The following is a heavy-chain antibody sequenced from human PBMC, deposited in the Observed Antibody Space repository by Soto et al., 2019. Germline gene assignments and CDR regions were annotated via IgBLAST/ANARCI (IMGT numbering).Heavy chain of an antibody. Sequence: ASVKVSCKASGYTFTGYYMHWVRQAPGQRLEWMGWINPNSGGTNYAQKFQGRVTMTRDTSISTAYMELSRLRSDDTAVYYCARDPPGVTIFGVVPDSYYCMDVCGQGPTLTVSS. D-gene: IGHD3-3*01. CDR1: GYTFTGYY. J-gene: IGHJ6*02. V-gene: IGHV1-2*02. CDR2: INPNSGGT. CDR3: ARDPPGVTIFGVVPDSYYCMDV.